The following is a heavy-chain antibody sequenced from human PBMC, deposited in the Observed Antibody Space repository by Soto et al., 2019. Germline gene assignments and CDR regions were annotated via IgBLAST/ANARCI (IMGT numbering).Heavy chain of an antibody. CDR2: MFPWTSDT. V-gene: IGHV5-51*01. J-gene: IGHJ4*02. CDR3: VTTRDGTTFFPH. CDR1: GYTFNSFW. D-gene: IGHD1-7*01. Sequence: GESLKISCQGSGYTFNSFWIGWVRQMPGEGLEWMGLMFPWTSDTRYSPSFQGHVSISVDRSTGTGYLQWNSLKASDTAMYYCVTTRDGTTFFPHWGQGTQVTVSS.